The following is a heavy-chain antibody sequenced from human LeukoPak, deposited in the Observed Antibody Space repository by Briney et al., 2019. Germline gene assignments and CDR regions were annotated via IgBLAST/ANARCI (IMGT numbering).Heavy chain of an antibody. V-gene: IGHV3-48*03. J-gene: IGHJ6*04. Sequence: GGSLRLSCAASGFTFSSYEMNWVRQAPGKGLEWVSYISSSGSTIYYADSVKGRFTISRDNVKNSLYLRMNSLRAEDTAVYYCARDGVVPAAPDYYYGMDVWGKGTTVTVSS. CDR3: ARDGVVPAAPDYYYGMDV. CDR2: ISSSGSTI. D-gene: IGHD2-2*01. CDR1: GFTFSSYE.